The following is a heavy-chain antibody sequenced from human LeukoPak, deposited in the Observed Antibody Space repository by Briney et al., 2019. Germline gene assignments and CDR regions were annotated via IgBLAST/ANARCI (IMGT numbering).Heavy chain of an antibody. V-gene: IGHV4-38-2*02. CDR3: ARALPEYYYDSSGWDY. J-gene: IGHJ4*02. CDR1: GYSISSGYY. Sequence: SETLSLTCTVSGYSISSGYYWGWIRQPPGKGLEWIGSIYHSGSTYYNPSLKSRVTISVDTSKNQFSLKLSSVTAADTAVYYCARALPEYYYDSSGWDYWGQGTLVTVSS. D-gene: IGHD3-22*01. CDR2: IYHSGST.